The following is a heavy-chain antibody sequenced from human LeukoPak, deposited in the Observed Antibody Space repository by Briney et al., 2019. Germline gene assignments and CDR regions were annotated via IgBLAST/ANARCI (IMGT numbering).Heavy chain of an antibody. V-gene: IGHV1-8*01. J-gene: IGHJ5*02. D-gene: IGHD2-15*01. Sequence: ASVKVSCKASGYTFTSYDINWVRQATGQGLEWMGWMNPNSGNTGYAQKFQGRVTMTRNTSISTAYMELSSLRSEDTAVYYCARAYCSGGSCYIADWFDPWAREPWSPSPQ. CDR3: ARAYCSGGSCYIADWFDP. CDR1: GYTFTSYD. CDR2: MNPNSGNT.